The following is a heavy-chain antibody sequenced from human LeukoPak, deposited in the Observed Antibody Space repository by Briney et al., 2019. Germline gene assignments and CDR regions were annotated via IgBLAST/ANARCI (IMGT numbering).Heavy chain of an antibody. D-gene: IGHD1-26*01. CDR1: GGTFSSYA. Sequence: SVKVSCKASGGTFSSYAISWVRQAPGQGLEWMGGIIPIFGTANYAQKFQGRVTITTDESTSTAYMELSSLRSEDTAVYYCARGPPPLYSGSYRPLDHWGQGTLVTVSS. CDR2: IIPIFGTA. J-gene: IGHJ4*02. CDR3: ARGPPPLYSGSYRPLDH. V-gene: IGHV1-69*05.